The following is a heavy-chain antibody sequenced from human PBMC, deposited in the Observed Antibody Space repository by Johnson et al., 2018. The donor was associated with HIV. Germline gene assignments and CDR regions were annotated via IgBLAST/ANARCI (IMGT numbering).Heavy chain of an antibody. CDR3: ARVGQQGSAFDI. J-gene: IGHJ3*02. Sequence: VQLVESGGGLVQPGGSLRLSCAASGLTFSASWMNWVRKAPGKGLAWVANINQDGSEKNYVDSVKGRFTISRDNAKNKLYLQMNSLRTEDTTIYYGARVGQQGSAFDIWGRGTMVTVSS. V-gene: IGHV3-7*01. D-gene: IGHD6-13*01. CDR2: INQDGSEK. CDR1: GLTFSASW.